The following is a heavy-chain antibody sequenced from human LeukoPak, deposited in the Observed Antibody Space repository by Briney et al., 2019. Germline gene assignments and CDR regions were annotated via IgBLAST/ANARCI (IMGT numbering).Heavy chain of an antibody. CDR3: ARDARGGATPGRFDY. J-gene: IGHJ4*02. CDR2: IWYDGSNK. D-gene: IGHD1-26*01. V-gene: IGHV3-33*01. CDR1: GFIFSSYG. Sequence: GGSLRLSCTASGFIFSSYGMHWVRQAPGKGLEWVTIIWYDGSNKYYADSVKGRFTTSRDNSKNTLYLQMNSLRAEDTAVYYCARDARGGATPGRFDYWGQGPLVTVSS.